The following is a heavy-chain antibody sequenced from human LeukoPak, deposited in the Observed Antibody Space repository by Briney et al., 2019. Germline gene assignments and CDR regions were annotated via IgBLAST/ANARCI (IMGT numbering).Heavy chain of an antibody. Sequence: GGSLRPSCAASGFTFSAHAMHWVRQAPGKGLDWVAVISFDGSNSYYPDSVKGRFTISRDNSKNTLYLQMDSLRGEDTGVYFCARDPTPWRRDYFDYWGQGTLVVVSS. CDR3: ARDPTPWRRDYFDY. V-gene: IGHV3-30-3*01. CDR1: GFTFSAHA. J-gene: IGHJ4*02. CDR2: ISFDGSNS.